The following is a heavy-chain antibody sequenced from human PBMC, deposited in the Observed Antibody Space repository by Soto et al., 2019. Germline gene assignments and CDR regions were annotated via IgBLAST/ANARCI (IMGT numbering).Heavy chain of an antibody. CDR1: GGSFSGYY. V-gene: IGHV4-34*01. D-gene: IGHD6-6*01. CDR3: ARTSRFDS. Sequence: QVQLQQWGAGLLKPSETLSLTCAVYGGSFSGYYWSWVRQPPGKGLEWIGEINHSGSTNYNPSLTSRVTMSVDTSKNQFSLKLSSVTAADTAVYYCARTSRFDSWGQGTLVTVSS. J-gene: IGHJ4*02. CDR2: INHSGST.